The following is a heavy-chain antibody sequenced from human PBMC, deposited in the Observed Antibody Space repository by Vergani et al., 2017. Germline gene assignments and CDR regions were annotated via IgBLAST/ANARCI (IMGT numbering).Heavy chain of an antibody. J-gene: IGHJ4*02. CDR2: ISYDGRNK. D-gene: IGHD3-3*01. V-gene: IGHV3-30*03. CDR1: GFTFSDYG. Sequence: QVQLVESRGGVVQPGRSLRLSCAASGFTFSDYGMHWVRQTPGKGLEWVAVISYDGRNKYYADSVKGRFTISRDNSKNTLYLQVNSLRVEDTAVYYCARGTSYDFWSGHGQDFWGQGTLVTVSS. CDR3: ARGTSYDFWSGHGQDF.